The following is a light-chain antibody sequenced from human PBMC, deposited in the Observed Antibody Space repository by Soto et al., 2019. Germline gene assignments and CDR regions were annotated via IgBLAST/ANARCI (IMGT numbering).Light chain of an antibody. V-gene: IGLV2-8*01. Sequence: QSVLTQPPSASGSPGQSVTISCTGTSSDVGGYNYVSWYQQHPGKAPKLMISEVSKRPSGVPDRFSGSKSGNTASLTVSGLQAEDEADYYCSSYGGSNTVVFGGGTKVTVL. CDR3: SSYGGSNTVV. J-gene: IGLJ2*01. CDR2: EVS. CDR1: SSDVGGYNY.